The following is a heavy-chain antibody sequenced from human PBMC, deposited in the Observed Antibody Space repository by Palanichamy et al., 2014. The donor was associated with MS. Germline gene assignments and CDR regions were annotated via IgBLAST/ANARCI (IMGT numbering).Heavy chain of an antibody. CDR2: IYSGGNT. D-gene: IGHD3-10*01. CDR3: AGGLRGVMIEY. CDR1: GFTVSSNY. J-gene: IGHJ4*02. Sequence: EVQLVESGGGLIQPGGSLRLSCAASGFTVSSNYMSWVRQAPGKGLEWVSVIYSGGNTYYADSVKGRFTISRDNSKNTVILQMNSLRAEDTAVYYCAGGLRGVMIEYWGQGTLVTVPS. V-gene: IGHV3-53*01.